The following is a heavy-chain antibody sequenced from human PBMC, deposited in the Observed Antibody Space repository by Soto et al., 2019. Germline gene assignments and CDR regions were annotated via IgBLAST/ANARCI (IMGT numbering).Heavy chain of an antibody. CDR1: GDSIGRFY. Sequence: SETVSLTCNGSGDSIGRFYWSWIRQSAEKGLEWIGRVYSTGGTAYNPALKGRVTISLDRSNNHVSLEMNSVTAADTAVYFCARDLSGTGLDIWGRGTRVTVSS. V-gene: IGHV4-4*07. CDR3: ARDLSGTGLDI. D-gene: IGHD1-26*01. CDR2: VYSTGGT. J-gene: IGHJ6*02.